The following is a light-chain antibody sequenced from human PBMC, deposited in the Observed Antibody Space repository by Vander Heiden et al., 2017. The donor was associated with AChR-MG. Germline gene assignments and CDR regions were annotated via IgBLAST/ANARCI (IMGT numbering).Light chain of an antibody. J-gene: IGLJ2*01. CDR1: SSNVGAGYD. V-gene: IGLV1-40*01. CDR3: QSYDSSHNVV. Sequence: QSVLTPPPSASRAPGQTVTISCTGASSNVGAGYDVHWYQQLPETAPKLVMDNNFERPSGVPDRFSGSKSGTSASLTITGLQAEDEADYYCQSYDSSHNVVFGGGTKVTVL. CDR2: NNF.